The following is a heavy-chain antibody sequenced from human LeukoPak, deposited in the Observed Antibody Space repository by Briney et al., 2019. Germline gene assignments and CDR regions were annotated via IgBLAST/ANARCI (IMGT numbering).Heavy chain of an antibody. Sequence: GGSLRLSCAASGFTFSSYSMNWVRQAPGKGLEWVSSISSSSSYIYYADSVKGRFTISRDNAKNSLYLQMNSLRAEDTAVYYCAKTEMTTTWFDPWGQGTLVTVSS. CDR3: AKTEMTTTWFDP. CDR1: GFTFSSYS. V-gene: IGHV3-21*04. D-gene: IGHD4-17*01. CDR2: ISSSSSYI. J-gene: IGHJ5*02.